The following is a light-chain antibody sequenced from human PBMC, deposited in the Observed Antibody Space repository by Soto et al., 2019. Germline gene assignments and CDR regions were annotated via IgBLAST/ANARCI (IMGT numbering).Light chain of an antibody. Sequence: EIVISQSPSTLSVSTGERATLSCRASQSVSNNLAWYQHKPGQAPRLLIYSSSTRASGIPARFGGSGSGTDFTLSISSLQSEDVATYYCQKYNNSRWTFGQGTKVDI. V-gene: IGKV3-15*01. CDR1: QSVSNN. J-gene: IGKJ1*01. CDR2: SSS. CDR3: QKYNNSRWT.